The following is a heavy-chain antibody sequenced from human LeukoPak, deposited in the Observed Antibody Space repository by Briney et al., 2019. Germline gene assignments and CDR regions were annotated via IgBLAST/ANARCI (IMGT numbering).Heavy chain of an antibody. CDR2: SSYSGST. V-gene: IGHV4-59*02. CDR3: ARVGGSYGSGTAYFDY. J-gene: IGHJ4*02. D-gene: IGHD3-10*01. Sequence: PSETLSLTCTVSGGSVSSHYWTCIRQPPGKGLEWIGYSSYSGSTNYNPSLESRLTISVDMSRNQFSLKLNSVTAADTAVYYCARVGGSYGSGTAYFDYRGQGTLVTVSS. CDR1: GGSVSSHY.